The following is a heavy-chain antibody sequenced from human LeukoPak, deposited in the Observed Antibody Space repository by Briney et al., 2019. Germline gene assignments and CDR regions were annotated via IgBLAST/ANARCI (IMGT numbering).Heavy chain of an antibody. CDR3: ATYHRNYYDSSGSKGLDY. CDR1: GYTLTELS. Sequence: ASVKVSCKVSGYTLTELSMHWVRQAPGEGLEWMGGFDPEDGETIYAQKFQGRVTMTEDTSTDTAYMELSSLRSEDTAVYYCATYHRNYYDSSGSKGLDYWGQGTLVTVSS. J-gene: IGHJ4*02. D-gene: IGHD3-22*01. CDR2: FDPEDGET. V-gene: IGHV1-24*01.